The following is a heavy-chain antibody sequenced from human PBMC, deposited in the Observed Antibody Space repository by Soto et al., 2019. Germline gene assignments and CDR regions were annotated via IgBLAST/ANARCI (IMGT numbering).Heavy chain of an antibody. D-gene: IGHD3-22*01. Sequence: GGSLRLSCGASGFTVSGNSLSWVRQAPGKGLEWVSYIYIDGSTYYADSVRGRFTLTRDNSKNSLYLQMNSLRAGDTAVYYCARSPPGGYHYYYGMDVWGQGTTVTVSS. V-gene: IGHV3-53*01. CDR1: GFTVSGNS. CDR3: ARSPPGGYHYYYGMDV. CDR2: IYIDGST. J-gene: IGHJ6*02.